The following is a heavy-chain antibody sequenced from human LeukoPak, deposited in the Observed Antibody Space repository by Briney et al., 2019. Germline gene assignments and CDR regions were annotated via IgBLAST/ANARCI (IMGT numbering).Heavy chain of an antibody. CDR3: ARGLRTALPWDY. Sequence: SETLSLTCTVSGGSISSYYWSWIRQPPGKGLEWIGYIYYSGSTNYNPSLKSRVTISLDTSKNQFSLKLSSVTAADTAVYYCARGLRTALPWDYWGQGTLVTVSS. CDR2: IYYSGST. D-gene: IGHD5/OR15-5a*01. CDR1: GGSISSYY. V-gene: IGHV4-59*01. J-gene: IGHJ4*02.